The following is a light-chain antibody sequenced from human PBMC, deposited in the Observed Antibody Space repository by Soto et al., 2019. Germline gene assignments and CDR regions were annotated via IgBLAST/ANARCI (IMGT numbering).Light chain of an antibody. CDR2: EVS. Sequence: QSALTQPASVSGSPGQSITISCTGTSSDEGSYNLVSWYQQHPGKAPKLMIYEVSKRPSGVSNRFSGSKSGNTASLTISGLQAEDEADYYCCSYAGSGTYVFGTGTKVTVL. V-gene: IGLV2-23*02. CDR3: CSYAGSGTYV. CDR1: SSDEGSYNL. J-gene: IGLJ1*01.